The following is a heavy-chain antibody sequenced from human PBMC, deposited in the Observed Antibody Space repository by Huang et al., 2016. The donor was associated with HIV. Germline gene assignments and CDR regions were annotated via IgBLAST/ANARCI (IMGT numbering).Heavy chain of an antibody. D-gene: IGHD1-26*01. J-gene: IGHJ4*02. CDR3: ARGIRNGGSYFHFDY. CDR1: GYSITAYY. Sequence: QVQLVQSGAEVKKPGASVNVSCKTSGYSITAYYIHWLRQAPGQGLEWMGWIHPNSGATKYAEKFQDRVTRTRDTSISTAYMELSSLRSDDTAMYYCARGIRNGGSYFHFDYWGQGTLVPVSS. V-gene: IGHV1-2*02. CDR2: IHPNSGAT.